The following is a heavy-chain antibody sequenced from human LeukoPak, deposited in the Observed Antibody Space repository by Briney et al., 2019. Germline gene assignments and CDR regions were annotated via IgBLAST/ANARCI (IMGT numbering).Heavy chain of an antibody. Sequence: ASVKVSCKASGYTFTSYAMNWVRQAPGQGLEWMGWINTNTGNPTYAQGFTGRFVFSLDTSVSTAYLQISSLKAEDTAVYYCARRSFRPFYDYAWGSYRSEYYYYVDVWGKGTTVTVSS. CDR2: INTNTGNP. V-gene: IGHV7-4-1*02. D-gene: IGHD3-16*02. CDR1: GYTFTSYA. J-gene: IGHJ6*03. CDR3: ARRSFRPFYDYAWGSYRSEYYYYVDV.